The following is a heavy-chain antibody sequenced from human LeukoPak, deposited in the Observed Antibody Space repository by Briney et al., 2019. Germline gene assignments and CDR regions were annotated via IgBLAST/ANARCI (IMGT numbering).Heavy chain of an antibody. D-gene: IGHD4-17*01. V-gene: IGHV3-74*01. CDR2: INSDGTTA. CDR3: VRGGYGSIDY. J-gene: IGHJ4*02. CDR1: GFTFSSLW. Sequence: GGSLRLSCAASGFTFSSLWMHWVRQAPGKGLVWVSYINSDGTTATYADSVKGRFTISRDNAKTTLYLQMNRLRAEDTAVYYCVRGGYGSIDYWGQGTLVAVSS.